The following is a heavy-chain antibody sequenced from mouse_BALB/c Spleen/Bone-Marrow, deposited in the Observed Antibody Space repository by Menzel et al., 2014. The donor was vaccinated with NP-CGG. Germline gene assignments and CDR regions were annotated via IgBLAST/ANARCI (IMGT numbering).Heavy chain of an antibody. CDR2: ILPGSGNT. J-gene: IGHJ4*01. Sequence: LVESGAELMKPGASVKISCKATGYTFSSYWIDWVKQRPGHGLEWIGEILPGSGNTNYNEKFKGKATFTADTSSNTAYMQLSSLTSEDSAVYYCAREDITTVVEMDYWGQGTSVTVSS. CDR3: AREDITTVVEMDY. V-gene: IGHV1-9*01. CDR1: GYTFSSYW. D-gene: IGHD1-1*01.